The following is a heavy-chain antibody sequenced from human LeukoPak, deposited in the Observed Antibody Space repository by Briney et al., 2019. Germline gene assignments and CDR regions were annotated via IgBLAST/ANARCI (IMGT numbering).Heavy chain of an antibody. CDR3: ARDPIAAAGTGDY. CDR1: GGSFSGYY. CDR2: INHSGST. J-gene: IGHJ4*02. D-gene: IGHD6-13*01. Sequence: SETLSLTCAVYGGSFSGYYWSWIRQPPGKGLEWIGEINHSGSTNYNPSLKSRVTISVDTSKNQFSLKLSSVTAADTAVYYCARDPIAAAGTGDYWGQGTLVTVSS. V-gene: IGHV4-34*01.